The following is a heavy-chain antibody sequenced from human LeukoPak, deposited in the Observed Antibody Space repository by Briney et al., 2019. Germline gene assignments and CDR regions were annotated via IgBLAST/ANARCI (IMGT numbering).Heavy chain of an antibody. CDR2: ISYDGSNK. CDR3: ARVSDNIVGATTTFDY. CDR1: GFTFSSYG. J-gene: IGHJ4*02. V-gene: IGHV3-30*19. Sequence: GGSLRLSCAASGFTFSSYGMHWVRQAPGKGLEWVAVISYDGSNKYYADSVKGRFTISRDNSKNTLYLQMNSLRAEDTAVYYCARVSDNIVGATTTFDYWGQGTLVTVYS. D-gene: IGHD1-26*01.